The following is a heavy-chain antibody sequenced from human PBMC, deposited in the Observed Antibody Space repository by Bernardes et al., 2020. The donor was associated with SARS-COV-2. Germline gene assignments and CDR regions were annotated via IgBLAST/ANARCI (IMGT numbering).Heavy chain of an antibody. CDR2: TSNDGRKT. D-gene: IGHD6-19*01. CDR3: SREAGSAGTSFLDI. CDR1: GFTFSNYI. V-gene: IGHV3-30*07. J-gene: IGHJ3*02. Sequence: GGSLRLSRGAFGFTFSNYIMHWVRQAPGKGLEWVALTSNDGRKTYYGDSVKGRFTISRDNSKNTLHLQMNSLRDEDTAVYYCSREAGSAGTSFLDIWGQGTMVTASS.